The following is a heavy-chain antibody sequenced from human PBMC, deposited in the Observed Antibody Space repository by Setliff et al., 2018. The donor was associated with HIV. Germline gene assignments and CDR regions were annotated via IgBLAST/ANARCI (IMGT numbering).Heavy chain of an antibody. V-gene: IGHV1-2*02. CDR1: GYSFTAYY. CDR2: INPHSGGT. Sequence: ASVKVSCKASGYSFTAYYMHWVRQAPGQGLEWMGWINPHSGGTNYAQKFQGRATMTRDTSINTAYMELTRLGSDDTAVYFCTRGDCSSVRCYLGHAFEIWGQGTMVTVS. CDR3: TRGDCSSVRCYLGHAFEI. J-gene: IGHJ3*02. D-gene: IGHD2-15*01.